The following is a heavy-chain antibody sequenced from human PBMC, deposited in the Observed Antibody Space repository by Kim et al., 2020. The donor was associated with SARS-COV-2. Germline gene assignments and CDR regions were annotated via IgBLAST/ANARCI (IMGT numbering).Heavy chain of an antibody. V-gene: IGHV4-34*01. D-gene: IGHD2-2*02. CDR2: INHSGST. CDR1: GGSFSGYY. J-gene: IGHJ2*01. Sequence: SETLSLTCAVYGGSFSGYYWSWIRQPPGKGLEWIGEINHSGSTNYNPSLKSRVTISVDTSKNQFSLKLSSVTAADTAVYYCARRYCSSTSCYTRGWYFDLWGRGPLVTVSS. CDR3: ARRYCSSTSCYTRGWYFDL.